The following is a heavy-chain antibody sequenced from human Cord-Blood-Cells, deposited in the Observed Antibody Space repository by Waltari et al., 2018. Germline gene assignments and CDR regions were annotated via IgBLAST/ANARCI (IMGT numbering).Heavy chain of an antibody. Sequence: QVQLQQWGAGLLKPSETLSLTRAVYGGSFSGSYRSWIRQPPGKGLEWIGEIKHSGSTNYNPSLKSRVTISVDTSKNQFSLKLSSVTAADTAVYYCARGGYSGYDYWGQGTLVTVSS. CDR2: IKHSGST. CDR1: GGSFSGSY. J-gene: IGHJ4*02. V-gene: IGHV4-34*01. CDR3: ARGGYSGYDY. D-gene: IGHD5-12*01.